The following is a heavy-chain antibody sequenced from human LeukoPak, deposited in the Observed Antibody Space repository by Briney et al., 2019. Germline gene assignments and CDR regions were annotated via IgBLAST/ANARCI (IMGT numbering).Heavy chain of an antibody. Sequence: PSETLSLTCTVSGGSISSYYWSWIRQPPGKGLEWIGYIYYSGSTNYNPSLKSRVTISVDTSKNQFSLMLSSVTAADTAVYYCARADYDILTAQYYFDYWGQGTLVTVSS. D-gene: IGHD3-9*01. CDR2: IYYSGST. V-gene: IGHV4-59*01. CDR3: ARADYDILTAQYYFDY. J-gene: IGHJ4*02. CDR1: GGSISSYY.